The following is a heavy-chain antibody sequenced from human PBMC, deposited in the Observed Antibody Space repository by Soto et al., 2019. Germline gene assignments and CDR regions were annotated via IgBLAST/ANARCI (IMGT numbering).Heavy chain of an antibody. D-gene: IGHD4-17*01. J-gene: IGHJ4*02. CDR1: GFTFSSYG. CDR3: ARGFYDYGDYFDY. V-gene: IGHV3-33*01. CDR2: IWYDGSNK. Sequence: GESLKISCAASGFTFSSYGMHWVRQAPGKGLEWVAVIWYDGSNKYYADSVKGRFTISRDNSKNTLYLQMNSLRAEDTAVYYCARGFYDYGDYFDYWGQGTLVTVSS.